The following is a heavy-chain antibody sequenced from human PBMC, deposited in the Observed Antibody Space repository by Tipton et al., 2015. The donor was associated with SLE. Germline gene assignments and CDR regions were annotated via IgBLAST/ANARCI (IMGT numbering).Heavy chain of an antibody. CDR2: IYYSGST. J-gene: IGHJ3*02. CDR1: GFTFGDYA. V-gene: IGHV4-30-4*08. CDR3: ARPTPLMTTENAFDI. D-gene: IGHD4-17*01. Sequence: QLVQSGGGLVQPGRSLRLSCTTSGFTFGDYAMSWVRQPPGKGLAWIGYIYYSGSTYYNPSLKSRVTISVDTSKNQFSLKLSSVTAADTAVYYCARPTPLMTTENAFDIWGQGTMVTVSS.